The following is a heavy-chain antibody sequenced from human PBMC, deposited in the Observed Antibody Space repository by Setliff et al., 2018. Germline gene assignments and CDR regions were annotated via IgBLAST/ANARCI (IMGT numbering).Heavy chain of an antibody. CDR2: IKNKNSGETT. D-gene: IGHD4-17*01. Sequence: GGSLRLSCAASGFIFTNVWMSWVRQAPGKGLEWVGRIKNKNSGETTDYATPVKGRFNISRDDSKNTVYLQMNSLRAEDTALYYCAKGAVTTIYYGMDVWGQGTTVTVSS. J-gene: IGHJ6*02. V-gene: IGHV3-15*05. CDR1: GFIFTNVW. CDR3: AKGAVTTIYYGMDV.